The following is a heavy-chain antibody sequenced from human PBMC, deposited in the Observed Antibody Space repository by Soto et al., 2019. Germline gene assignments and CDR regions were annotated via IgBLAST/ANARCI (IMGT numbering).Heavy chain of an antibody. CDR1: GYTFTSYG. D-gene: IGHD3-3*01. CDR3: AREAIFGVVISGYYYYYGMDV. CDR2: ISAYNGNT. Sequence: VASVKVSCKASGYTFTSYGISWVLQAPGQGLEWMGWISAYNGNTNYAQKLQGRVTMTTDTSTSTAYMELRSLRSDDTAVYYCAREAIFGVVISGYYYYYGMDVWGQGTTVTVSS. V-gene: IGHV1-18*01. J-gene: IGHJ6*02.